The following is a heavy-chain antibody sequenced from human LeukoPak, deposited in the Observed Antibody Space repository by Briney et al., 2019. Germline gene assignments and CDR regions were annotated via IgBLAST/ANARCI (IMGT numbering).Heavy chain of an antibody. Sequence: PGGSLRLSCAASGFTFSSYWMSWVRQAPGKGLEWVANIKQDGSEKYYVDSVKGRFTTSRDNAKNSLYLQMNSLRAEDTAVYYCARDGGGEYQLLYYFDYWGQGTLVNVSS. V-gene: IGHV3-7*01. J-gene: IGHJ4*02. CDR2: IKQDGSEK. CDR1: GFTFSSYW. CDR3: ARDGGGEYQLLYYFDY. D-gene: IGHD2-2*01.